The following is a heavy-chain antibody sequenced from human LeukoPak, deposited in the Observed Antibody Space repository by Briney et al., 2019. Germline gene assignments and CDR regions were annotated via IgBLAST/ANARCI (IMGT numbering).Heavy chain of an antibody. CDR2: ISSSSYI. Sequence: GGSLSLSCAASGFTFSSYSLNWVRQAPGKGLEWVSSISSSSYIYYADSVKGRFTISRDNAKNSLYLQMNSLRAEDTAVYYCARSSSSWSQNFDYWGQGTLVTVSS. CDR1: GFTFSSYS. J-gene: IGHJ4*02. V-gene: IGHV3-21*01. CDR3: ARSSSSWSQNFDY. D-gene: IGHD6-13*01.